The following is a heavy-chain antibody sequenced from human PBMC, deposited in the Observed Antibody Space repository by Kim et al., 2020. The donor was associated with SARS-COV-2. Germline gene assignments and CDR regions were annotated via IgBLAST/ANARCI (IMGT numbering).Heavy chain of an antibody. CDR1: GFTFSDYY. CDR2: ISSGGTI. Sequence: GGSLRLSCAASGFTFSDYYMSWIRQAPGKGLEWVSYISSGGTIYYADSVKGRFTISWDNAKNSAHLQMNSLRADDTAVYYCARVVVVAHGFDYWGQGSLV. V-gene: IGHV3-11*01. CDR3: ARVVVVAHGFDY. J-gene: IGHJ4*02. D-gene: IGHD2-21*01.